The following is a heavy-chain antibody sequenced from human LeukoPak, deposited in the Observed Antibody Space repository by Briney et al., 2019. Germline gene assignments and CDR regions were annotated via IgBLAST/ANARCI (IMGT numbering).Heavy chain of an antibody. Sequence: GRSLRLSCSVSGFTFSSHAMHWVRQAPGKGGLEWVTMISYDGRDQYYADSVKGRFTISRDDFKNTLFLQMNSLRVEDTAMYHCAGIGLGVSFGSGFDYWGQGTLVTVTS. V-gene: IGHV3-30-3*01. J-gene: IGHJ4*02. D-gene: IGHD3-10*01. CDR3: AGIGLGVSFGSGFDY. CDR2: ISYDGRDQ. CDR1: GFTFSSHA.